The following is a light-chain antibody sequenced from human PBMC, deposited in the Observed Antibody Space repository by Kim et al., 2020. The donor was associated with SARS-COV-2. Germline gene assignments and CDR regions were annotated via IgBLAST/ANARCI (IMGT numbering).Light chain of an antibody. CDR2: GAS. V-gene: IGKV3-20*01. CDR3: QQYGTSRST. CDR1: QSVSNTY. J-gene: IGKJ4*01. Sequence: ETVLTQSPGTLSLSPGERATLSCRASQSVSNTYLAWYQHKPGQAPRLLIYGASNRATGIPDRFSGSGSGTDFTLTIGSLEPEDFAVYYCQQYGTSRSTFGGGTKVDIK.